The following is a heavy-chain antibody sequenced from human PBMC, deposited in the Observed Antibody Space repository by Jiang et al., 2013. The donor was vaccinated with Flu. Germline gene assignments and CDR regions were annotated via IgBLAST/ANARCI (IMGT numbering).Heavy chain of an antibody. V-gene: IGHV4-39*01. CDR3: ARQTGYGYCSGGSCYSFPPYYFDY. CDR1: GDSVSSNSYY. J-gene: IGHJ4*02. Sequence: PGLVKPSETLSLTCTVSGDSVSSNSYYWAWIRQSPGEGLEWIGSFYSGGNTYYNPSLKTRVTISVDTSKNQFSLNLSSVTAADTAVYYCARQTGYGYCSGGSCYSFPPYYFDYWGQGTLVSVSS. D-gene: IGHD2-15*01. CDR2: FYSGGNT.